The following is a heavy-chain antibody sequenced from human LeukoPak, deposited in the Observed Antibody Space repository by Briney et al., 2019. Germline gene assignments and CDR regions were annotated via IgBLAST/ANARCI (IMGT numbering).Heavy chain of an antibody. CDR1: GFTFSRYA. CDR2: ISYDGSNK. V-gene: IGHV3-30*04. CDR3: AQGGRAVSGPTDY. D-gene: IGHD5-12*01. Sequence: PGRSLRLSCVASGFTFSRYAMHWVRQAPGKGLEWVAVISYDGSNKYYADSVKGRFTISRDNSKNTLYLQMNSLRAEDTAVYYCAQGGRAVSGPTDYWGQGTLVTVSS. J-gene: IGHJ4*02.